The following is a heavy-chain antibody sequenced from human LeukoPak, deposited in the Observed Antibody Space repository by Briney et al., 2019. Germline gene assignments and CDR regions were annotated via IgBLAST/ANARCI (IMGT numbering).Heavy chain of an antibody. CDR2: IYTSGST. J-gene: IGHJ4*02. V-gene: IGHV4-4*09. CDR3: ASSYFGYTFDY. CDR1: GGSIGSYY. D-gene: IGHD3-10*01. Sequence: SETLSLTCTVSGGSIGSYYWSWIRQPPGKGLEWIGYIYTSGSTNYNPSLKSRVTISVDTSKNQFSLKLSSVTAADTAVYYCASSYFGYTFDYWGQGTLVTVSS.